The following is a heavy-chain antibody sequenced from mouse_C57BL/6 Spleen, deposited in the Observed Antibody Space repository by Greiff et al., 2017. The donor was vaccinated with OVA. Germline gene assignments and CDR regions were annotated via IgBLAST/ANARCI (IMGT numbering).Heavy chain of an antibody. CDR1: GYTFTSYW. CDR3: APHPGPKAAY. Sequence: QVKLQQPGAELVKPGASVKVSCKASGYTFTSYWMHWVKQRPGQGLEWIGRIHPSDSDTNYNQKLTGKAPLTVAKSSSTAYMQLSSLTSEDSAVYYCAPHPGPKAAYWGKGTLVTVSA. J-gene: IGHJ3*01. CDR2: IHPSDSDT. V-gene: IGHV1-74*01.